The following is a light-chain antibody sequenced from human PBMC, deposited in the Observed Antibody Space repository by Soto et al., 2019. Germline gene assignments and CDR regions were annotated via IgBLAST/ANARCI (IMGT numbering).Light chain of an antibody. CDR3: QQYENLPIT. V-gene: IGKV1-5*03. J-gene: IGKJ5*01. CDR2: KAS. CDR1: QSISSW. Sequence: DIQMTQSPSTLSASVGDRVTITCRASQSISSWLAWYQQKPGKAPKLLIYKASSLESGVPSRFSGSGSGTEFTLTISSLQPDDFATYYCQQYENLPITFGQGTRLEIK.